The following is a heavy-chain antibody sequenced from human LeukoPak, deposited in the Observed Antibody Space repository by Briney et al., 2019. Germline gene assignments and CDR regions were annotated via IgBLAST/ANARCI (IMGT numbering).Heavy chain of an antibody. CDR2: IYSNGNT. V-gene: IGHV3-66*01. Sequence: GESLKISCKGSGYSFTSYWIGWVRQAPGKGLECVSLIYSNGNTYYADSVKGRFTISRDNSKNTLFLQMNSLRAEDTAVYYCSSSEDYWGQGTLVTVSS. J-gene: IGHJ4*02. CDR3: SSSEDY. CDR1: GYSFTSYW.